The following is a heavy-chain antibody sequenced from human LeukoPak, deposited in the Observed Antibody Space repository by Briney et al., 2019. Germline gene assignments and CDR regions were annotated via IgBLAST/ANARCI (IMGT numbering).Heavy chain of an antibody. D-gene: IGHD2-15*01. CDR2: IDPSDSYT. V-gene: IGHV5-10-1*01. Sequence: GESLKISCKGSGYSFTSYWISWVRQMPGKGLEWMGRIDPSDSYTNYSPSFQGHVTISADKSISTAYLQWSSLKALDTAMYYCARQAVAATPELFDYWGQGTLVTVSS. CDR3: ARQAVAATPELFDY. J-gene: IGHJ4*02. CDR1: GYSFTSYW.